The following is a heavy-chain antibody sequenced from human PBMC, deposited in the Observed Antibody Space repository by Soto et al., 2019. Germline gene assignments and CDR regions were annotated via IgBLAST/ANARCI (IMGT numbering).Heavy chain of an antibody. CDR3: ARDGLAPTPVTTSAY. D-gene: IGHD4-17*01. V-gene: IGHV1-18*01. CDR2: ISGYNGNR. CDR1: GYTFTSYG. Sequence: ASVKVSCKASGYTFTSYGISWVRQAPGQGLEWMGWISGYNGNRNYAQKLQGRVTMATDTSTRTAYMELRSLRSDDTAVYYCARDGLAPTPVTTSAYWGQGTLVTVSS. J-gene: IGHJ4*02.